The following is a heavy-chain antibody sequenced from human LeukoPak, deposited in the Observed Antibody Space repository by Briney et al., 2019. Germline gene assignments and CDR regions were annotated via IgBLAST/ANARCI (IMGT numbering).Heavy chain of an antibody. CDR3: ARDYDLGSSSPFDY. CDR2: IYYSGST. V-gene: IGHV4-59*01. CDR1: GGSISSYY. D-gene: IGHD6-6*01. Sequence: PSETLSLTCTVSGGSISSYYWSWIRQPPGKGLEWIGYIYYSGSTNYNPSLKSRVTISVDTSKNQFSLKLSSVTAADTAVYYCARDYDLGSSSPFDYWGQGTLVTVSS. J-gene: IGHJ4*02.